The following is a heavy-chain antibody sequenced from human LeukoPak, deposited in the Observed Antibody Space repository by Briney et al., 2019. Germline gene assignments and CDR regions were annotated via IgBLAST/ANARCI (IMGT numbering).Heavy chain of an antibody. CDR3: ARKVYSSSASFDY. CDR2: INCNSGDT. CDR1: GYTFTGYY. V-gene: IGHV1-2*02. Sequence: ASVKVSCKASGYTFTGYYLHWVRQAPGQGLEWMGWINCNSGDTKYAQRFQGRVTMTRDTSISTAYMELGSLRSEDTAVYYCARKVYSSSASFDYWGQGTLVTVSS. D-gene: IGHD6-6*01. J-gene: IGHJ4*02.